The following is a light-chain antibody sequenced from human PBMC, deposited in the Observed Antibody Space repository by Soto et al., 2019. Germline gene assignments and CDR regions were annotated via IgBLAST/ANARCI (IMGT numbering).Light chain of an antibody. CDR1: QSVSSK. J-gene: IGKJ1*01. V-gene: IGKV3D-15*01. CDR2: GAS. Sequence: EIVLTQSPATLSVSPGERVTLSCRASQSVSSKLAWYQQKPGQAPRLLMYGASTRATGIPARFSGSGSGTEFTLTISSLQSEDFAVYYCQQNNDWPRTFGQGTKV. CDR3: QQNNDWPRT.